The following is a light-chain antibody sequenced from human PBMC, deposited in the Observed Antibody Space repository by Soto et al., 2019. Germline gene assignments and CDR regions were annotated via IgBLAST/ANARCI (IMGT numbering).Light chain of an antibody. CDR2: YDS. CDR1: NIGSKS. J-gene: IGLJ2*01. CDR3: QVWDSSSDRVV. Sequence: SYELTQPPSVSVAPGKTARITCGGNNIGSKSVHWYQQKAGQAPVLVIYYDSDRPSGIPERFSGSNSGNTATLTISRVEAGDEAYYYCQVWDSSSDRVVFGGGTKLTVL. V-gene: IGLV3-21*04.